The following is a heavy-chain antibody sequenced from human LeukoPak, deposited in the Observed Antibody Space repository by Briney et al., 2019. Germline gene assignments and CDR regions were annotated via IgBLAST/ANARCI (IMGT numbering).Heavy chain of an antibody. CDR2: INPNSGAT. CDR1: GYTFTGYY. D-gene: IGHD6-13*01. Sequence: ASVKVSCKASGYTFTGYYMHWVRQAPGQGLEWMGWINPNSGATNYAQKFQGRVTMTRDTSTSTLYLELNRLRSDDTAVYYCASPSSSSWYSKYYFVHWGLGTLVTVSS. V-gene: IGHV1-2*02. J-gene: IGHJ4*02. CDR3: ASPSSSSWYSKYYFVH.